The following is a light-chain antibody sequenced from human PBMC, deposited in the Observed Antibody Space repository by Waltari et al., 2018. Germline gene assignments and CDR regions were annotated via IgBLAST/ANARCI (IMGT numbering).Light chain of an antibody. CDR1: ASNIGNNV. CDR3: AAWDDSLNGRWV. J-gene: IGLJ3*02. CDR2: RND. V-gene: IGLV1-44*01. Sequence: QPVLTQPPSASGTPGHTVTISCSGGASNIGNNVVNWYQQLPGTAPKLVIYRNDLRPSGVPARFSGSKSGTSASLAISGLQSEDEADYYCAAWDDSLNGRWVFGGGTKVTVL.